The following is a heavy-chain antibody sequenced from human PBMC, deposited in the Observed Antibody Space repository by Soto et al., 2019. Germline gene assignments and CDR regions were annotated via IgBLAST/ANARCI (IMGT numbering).Heavy chain of an antibody. CDR3: AKGTHDFWLYFDY. Sequence: EVQLLESGGGLVQPGGSLRLSCADSGFTFSSYAMSWVRQAPGKGLEWVSAIRGSGGSTYYADSVKGRFTISRDNSKNTLYLQMNSLRAEDTAVYYCAKGTHDFWLYFDYWGQGTLVTVSS. D-gene: IGHD3-3*01. J-gene: IGHJ4*02. CDR1: GFTFSSYA. CDR2: IRGSGGST. V-gene: IGHV3-23*01.